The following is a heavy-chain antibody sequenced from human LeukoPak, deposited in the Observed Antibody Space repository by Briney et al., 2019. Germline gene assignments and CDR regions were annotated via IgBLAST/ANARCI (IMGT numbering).Heavy chain of an antibody. V-gene: IGHV3-7*01. Sequence: PGGSLRLSCAASGFTFSTYWMSWVRQAPGKGLEWVANVKEDGSEKYYVDSVKGRFTISRDNAKNSLYLQMNSLRAEDTAVYYCAKYCSSTSCYRGFDYWGQGTLVTVSS. CDR1: GFTFSTYW. D-gene: IGHD2-2*02. CDR3: AKYCSSTSCYRGFDY. J-gene: IGHJ4*02. CDR2: VKEDGSEK.